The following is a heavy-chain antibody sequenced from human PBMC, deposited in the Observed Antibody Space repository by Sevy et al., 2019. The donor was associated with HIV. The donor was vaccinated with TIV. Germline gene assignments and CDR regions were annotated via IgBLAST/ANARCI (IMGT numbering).Heavy chain of an antibody. D-gene: IGHD6-13*01. CDR2: ISSSSSYI. V-gene: IGHV3-21*01. CDR3: ARDRQGAASIDS. J-gene: IGHJ4*02. Sequence: GGSLRLSCAASGFTFSSYSMNWVRQAPGKGLEWVSSISSSSSYIYYADSVKGRFTISRDNAKNSLYLQMNSLRAEDTAVYYCARDRQGAASIDSWGQGTLVTVSS. CDR1: GFTFSSYS.